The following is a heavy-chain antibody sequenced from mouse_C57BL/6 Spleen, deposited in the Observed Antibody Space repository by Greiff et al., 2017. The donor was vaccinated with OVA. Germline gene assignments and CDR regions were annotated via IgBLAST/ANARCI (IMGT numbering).Heavy chain of an antibody. V-gene: IGHV5-4*01. CDR2: ISDGGSYT. D-gene: IGHD2-4*01. Sequence: DVMLVESGGGLVKPGGSLKLSCAASGFTFSSYAMSWVRQTPEKRLEWVATISDGGSYTYYPDNVKGRFTISRDNAKNNLYLQMSHLKSEDTAMYYCARDNYYDYDWYFDVWGTGTTVTVSS. J-gene: IGHJ1*03. CDR1: GFTFSSYA. CDR3: ARDNYYDYDWYFDV.